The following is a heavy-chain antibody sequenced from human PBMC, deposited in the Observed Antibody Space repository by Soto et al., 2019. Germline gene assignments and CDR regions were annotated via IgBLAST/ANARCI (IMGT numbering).Heavy chain of an antibody. J-gene: IGHJ4*02. CDR2: ISSSSSYI. CDR3: ARAVVVAATEYYFDY. CDR1: GFTFSSYS. V-gene: IGHV3-21*01. Sequence: PGGSLRLSCAASGFTFSSYSMNWVRQAPGKGLEWVSSISSSSSYIYYADSVKGRFTISRDNAKNSLYLQMNSLRAEDTAVYYCARAVVVAATEYYFDYWGQGTLVTVSS. D-gene: IGHD2-15*01.